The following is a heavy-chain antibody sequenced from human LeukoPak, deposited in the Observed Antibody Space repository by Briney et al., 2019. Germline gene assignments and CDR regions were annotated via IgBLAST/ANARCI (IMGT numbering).Heavy chain of an antibody. CDR1: GFTVSSNY. Sequence: PGGSLRLSCAASGFTVSSNYVSWVRQAPGKGLEWVSVIYSGGSTYYADSVKGRFTISRDNSKNTLYLQMNSLRAEDTAVYHCASTTVYYYYGTDVWGQGTTVTVSS. V-gene: IGHV3-53*01. J-gene: IGHJ6*02. CDR2: IYSGGST. CDR3: ASTTVYYYYGTDV. D-gene: IGHD4-4*01.